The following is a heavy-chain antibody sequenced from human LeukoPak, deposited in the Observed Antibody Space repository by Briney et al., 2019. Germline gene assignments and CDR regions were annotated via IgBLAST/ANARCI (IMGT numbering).Heavy chain of an antibody. J-gene: IGHJ4*02. CDR3: ARDLGIDY. CDR1: GFTFSSYW. Sequence: GGSLRLSCVASGFTFSSYWMSWVRQAPGKGLEWVANINQDGSEKNYVDSVKGRFTISRDNSKNTLYLQMNSLRAEDTAVYYCARDLGIDYWGQGTPVTVSS. V-gene: IGHV3-7*01. CDR2: INQDGSEK.